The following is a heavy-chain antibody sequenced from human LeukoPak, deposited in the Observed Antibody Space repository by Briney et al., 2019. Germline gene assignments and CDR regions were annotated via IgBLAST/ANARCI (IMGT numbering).Heavy chain of an antibody. CDR3: AREHRYYYDSSGYTPSPNFDY. D-gene: IGHD3-22*01. CDR2: IIPIFGTA. CDR1: GGTFSSYA. V-gene: IGHV1-69*06. J-gene: IGHJ4*02. Sequence: EASVKVSCKASGGTFSSYAISWVRQAPGQGLEWMGGIIPIFGTANYAQKFQGRVTITADKSTSTAYMELSSLRSEDTAVYYCAREHRYYYDSSGYTPSPNFDYWGQGTLVTVSS.